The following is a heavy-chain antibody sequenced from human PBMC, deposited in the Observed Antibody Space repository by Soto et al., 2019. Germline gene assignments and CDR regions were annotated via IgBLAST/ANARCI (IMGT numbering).Heavy chain of an antibody. V-gene: IGHV1-46*01. CDR2: INPSGGST. CDR1: GYTFTSYY. D-gene: IGHD6-6*01. CDR3: AREYSSSSDY. Sequence: ASVKVSRKGSGYTFTSYYIHWVRQAPGQGLEWMGIINPSGGSTSYAQKFQGRVTMTRDTSTSTVYRELSSLRSEDTAVYYWAREYSSSSDYWGQGTLVTVSS. J-gene: IGHJ4*02.